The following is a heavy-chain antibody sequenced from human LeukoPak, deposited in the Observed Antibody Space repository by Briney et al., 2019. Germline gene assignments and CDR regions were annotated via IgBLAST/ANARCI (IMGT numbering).Heavy chain of an antibody. V-gene: IGHV1-18*01. CDR2: ISAYNGNT. J-gene: IGHJ4*02. CDR3: ARDVSSWYLDS. CDR1: GGTFSSYA. D-gene: IGHD6-13*01. Sequence: AASVKVSCKASGGTFSSYAISWVRQAPGQGLEWMGWISAYNGNTKYEQNLQGRVTMTTDTSTSTAYMELRSLRSDDTAMYYCARDVSSWYLDSWGQGTLVTVSS.